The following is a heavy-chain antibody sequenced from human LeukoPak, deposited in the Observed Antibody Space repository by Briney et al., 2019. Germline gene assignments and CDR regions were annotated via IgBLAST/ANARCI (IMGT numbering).Heavy chain of an antibody. J-gene: IGHJ3*02. CDR2: ISSSGKTI. CDR3: ARVNWELRDAFDI. D-gene: IGHD1-26*01. V-gene: IGHV3-48*03. Sequence: GGSLRLSCEASGFTFSSYEMNWVRQAPGKGLEWVSYISSSGKTIYYADSTKGRFTVSRDNAKNSLYLQMNSLRAEDTAVYYCARVNWELRDAFDIWGQGTMVTVSS. CDR1: GFTFSSYE.